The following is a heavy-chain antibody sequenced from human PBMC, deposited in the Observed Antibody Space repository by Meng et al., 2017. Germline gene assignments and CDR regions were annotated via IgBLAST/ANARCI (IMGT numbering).Heavy chain of an antibody. V-gene: IGHV2-5*02. D-gene: IGHD3-16*02. Sequence: SGPTLVKPTQTLTLTCTFSGFSLSTSGVGVGWIRQPPGKALEWLALIYWDDDKRYSPSLKSRLTITKDTSKNQVVLTMTNMNPVDTATYYCAHRPRFRWYFDYWGQGTPVTVSS. CDR3: AHRPRFRWYFDY. CDR2: IYWDDDK. J-gene: IGHJ4*02. CDR1: GFSLSTSGVG.